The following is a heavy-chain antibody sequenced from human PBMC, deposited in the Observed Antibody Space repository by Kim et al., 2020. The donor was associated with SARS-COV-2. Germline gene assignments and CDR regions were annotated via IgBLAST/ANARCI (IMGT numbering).Heavy chain of an antibody. Sequence: GGSLRLSCAASGFTFSSYAMSWVRQAPGKGLEWVSGISGTGGSTYYADSVKGRFTISRDNSKNTLYLQMNSLGAEDTAVYYCAKAVVSGYDFGYWGQGTLVTVSS. CDR3: AKAVVSGYDFGY. V-gene: IGHV3-23*01. CDR1: GFTFSSYA. CDR2: ISGTGGST. D-gene: IGHD5-12*01. J-gene: IGHJ4*02.